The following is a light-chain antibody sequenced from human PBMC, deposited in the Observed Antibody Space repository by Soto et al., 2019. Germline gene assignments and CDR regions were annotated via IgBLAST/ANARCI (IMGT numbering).Light chain of an antibody. J-gene: IGLJ2*01. CDR3: SSYAGSNSFVV. V-gene: IGLV2-8*01. CDR2: EVS. Sequence: QSALTQPPSASGSPGQSVTISCTGTSSDVGGYNYVSWYQQHPGKAPKLMIYEVSKRPSGVPDSFSGSKSGNTASLTVSGLQAEDEADYYCSSYAGSNSFVVFGGGTKLTVL. CDR1: SSDVGGYNY.